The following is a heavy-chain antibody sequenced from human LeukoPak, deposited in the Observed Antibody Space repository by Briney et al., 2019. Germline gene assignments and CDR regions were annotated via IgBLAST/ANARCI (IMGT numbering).Heavy chain of an antibody. J-gene: IGHJ4*02. CDR3: ARGQTDLLRNYFDY. V-gene: IGHV3-66*01. Sequence: GGSPRLSCAASGFMVGHKYMSWVRQAPGKGLEWLSIIYAGGNTYSADFVKGRFTISRDNSRNTVYLQMNNLRDDDTAVYYCARGQTDLLRNYFDYWGPGTPVTVSS. CDR1: GFMVGHKY. CDR2: IYAGGNT.